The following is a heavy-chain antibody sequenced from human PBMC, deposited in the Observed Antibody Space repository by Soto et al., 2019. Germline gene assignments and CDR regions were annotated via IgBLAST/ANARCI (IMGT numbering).Heavy chain of an antibody. Sequence: SETLSLTCAVSGGSISSGGYSWSWIRQPPGKGLEWIGYIYYSGSTNYNPSLKSRVTISVDTSKNQFSLKLSSVTAADTAVYYCARHVDAYGDYSGRYYFDYWGQGTLVTVSS. CDR2: IYYSGST. V-gene: IGHV4-61*08. J-gene: IGHJ4*02. D-gene: IGHD4-17*01. CDR3: ARHVDAYGDYSGRYYFDY. CDR1: GGSISSGGYS.